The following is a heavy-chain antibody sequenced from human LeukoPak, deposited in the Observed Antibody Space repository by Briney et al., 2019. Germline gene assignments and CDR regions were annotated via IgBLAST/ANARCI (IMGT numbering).Heavy chain of an antibody. CDR2: ISYDGSNK. J-gene: IGHJ5*02. Sequence: PGGSLRLSCAASGFTFSSYGMRWVRQAPGKGLEWVAVISYDGSNKYYADSVKGRFTISRANSKNTLYLQMNSLRAEDTAVYYCAKDLRPIFGVVMDRWFDPWGQGTLVTVSS. V-gene: IGHV3-30*18. CDR3: AKDLRPIFGVVMDRWFDP. CDR1: GFTFSSYG. D-gene: IGHD3-3*01.